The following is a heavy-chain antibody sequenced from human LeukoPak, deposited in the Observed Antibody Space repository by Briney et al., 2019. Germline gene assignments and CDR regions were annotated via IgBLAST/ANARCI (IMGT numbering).Heavy chain of an antibody. CDR2: IGIRGDT. Sequence: GGSLRLSCAASGFTFIDYDMHWVRQVIGKGLEWVSAIGIRGDTHYSGSVKGRFTISRENAESSLYLQMNSLRAEDTAVYYCARALLRGIAAAGTIDYWGQGTLVTVSS. J-gene: IGHJ4*02. CDR3: ARALLRGIAAAGTIDY. D-gene: IGHD6-13*01. CDR1: GFTFIDYD. V-gene: IGHV3-13*01.